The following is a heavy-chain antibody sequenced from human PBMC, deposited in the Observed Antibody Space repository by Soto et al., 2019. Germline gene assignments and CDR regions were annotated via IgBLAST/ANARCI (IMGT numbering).Heavy chain of an antibody. CDR3: AQSLYWICGNCYYTYYFGY. Sequence: SGPTLVNPTQTLTLTCTFSGFSLSTSGMCVSWIRQPPGKALEWLALIDWDDDKYYSTSLKTRLTISKDTSKNQVVLTMTNMDPVETDTHYCAQSLYWICGNCYYTYYFGYWGQRTLVPVSS. CDR2: IDWDDDK. V-gene: IGHV2-70*12. D-gene: IGHD2-15*01. CDR1: GFSLSTSGMC. J-gene: IGHJ4*02.